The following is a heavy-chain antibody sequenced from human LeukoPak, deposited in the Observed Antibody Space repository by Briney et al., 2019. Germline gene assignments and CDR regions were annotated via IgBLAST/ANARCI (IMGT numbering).Heavy chain of an antibody. CDR1: GYSFTSYW. D-gene: IGHD3-9*01. CDR2: IYPGDSDT. V-gene: IGHV5-51*01. CDR3: ARPIVNGPYYDILTGYPLGAFDI. J-gene: IGHJ3*02. Sequence: LGESLKISCKGSGYSFTSYWIGWVRQMPGKGLEWMGIIYPGDSDTRYSPSFQGQVTISADKSISTAYLQWSSLKASDTAMYYCARPIVNGPYYDILTGYPLGAFDIWGQGTMVTVSS.